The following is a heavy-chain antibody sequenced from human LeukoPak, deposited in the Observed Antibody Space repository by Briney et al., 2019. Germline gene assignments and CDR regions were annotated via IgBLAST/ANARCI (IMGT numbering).Heavy chain of an antibody. Sequence: MSSETLSLTCTVSGGSITSTSYYWGWIRQPPGKGLEWIGSIYYSGSTYYSPSLKSRVTISVDTSKNQFSLKLSSVTAADTAVYYCARDGYPSLFDYWGQGTLVTVSS. CDR2: IYYSGST. D-gene: IGHD5-12*01. CDR1: GGSITSTSYY. CDR3: ARDGYPSLFDY. V-gene: IGHV4-39*07. J-gene: IGHJ4*02.